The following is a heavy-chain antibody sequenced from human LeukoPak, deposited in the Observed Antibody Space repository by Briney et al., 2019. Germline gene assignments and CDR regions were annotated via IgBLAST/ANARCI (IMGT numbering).Heavy chain of an antibody. CDR3: ARDIRESFSYDSSGFDY. CDR1: GYTFTSYY. Sequence: ASVKVFCKASGYTFTSYYMLWVRQAPGQGLEWMGIINPSGGNTSYAQKFQGRVTMTRDTSTSTVYMELSSLRSEDTAVYYCARDIRESFSYDSSGFDYWGQGTLVTVSS. CDR2: INPSGGNT. D-gene: IGHD3-22*01. J-gene: IGHJ4*02. V-gene: IGHV1-46*01.